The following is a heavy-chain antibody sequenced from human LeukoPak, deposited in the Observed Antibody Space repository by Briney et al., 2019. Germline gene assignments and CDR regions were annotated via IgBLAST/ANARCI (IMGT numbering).Heavy chain of an antibody. D-gene: IGHD6-13*01. Sequence: ASVKVSCKASGYTFSGYYIHWVRQAPGRGLEWVGWINARSRDTNYAQKFQGRVILTRDTSITTSYMEVISLTSDDTAVYYCARASLASAGTRFWGQGTQVIVSS. J-gene: IGHJ1*01. CDR1: GYTFSGYY. V-gene: IGHV1-2*02. CDR3: ARASLASAGTRF. CDR2: INARSRDT.